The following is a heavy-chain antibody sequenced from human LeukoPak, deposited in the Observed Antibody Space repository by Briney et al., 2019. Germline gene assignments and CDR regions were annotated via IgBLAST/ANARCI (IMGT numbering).Heavy chain of an antibody. CDR2: IYHSGST. Sequence: SETLSLTCTVSGHSISSGYYWGWIRQPPGKGLEWIGSIYHSGSTYYNPSLKSRVTISVDTSKNQFSLKLSSVTAADTAVYYCASTLAGYCSSTSCLYFDYWGQGTLVTVSS. J-gene: IGHJ4*02. CDR3: ASTLAGYCSSTSCLYFDY. CDR1: GHSISSGYY. V-gene: IGHV4-38-2*02. D-gene: IGHD2-2*03.